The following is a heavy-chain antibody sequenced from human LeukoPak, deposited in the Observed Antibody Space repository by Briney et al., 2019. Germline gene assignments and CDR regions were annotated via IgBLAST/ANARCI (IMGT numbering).Heavy chain of an antibody. V-gene: IGHV4-39*01. CDR1: SGSISSSSYY. CDR3: ARHGSVGATTSYDY. Sequence: SETLSLTCTVSSGSISSSSYYWGWIRQPPGKGLEWIGSTYYSGSTYYNPSLKSRVTISVDTSKNQFSLKLSSVTAADTAVYYCARHGSVGATTSYDYWGQGTLVTVSS. J-gene: IGHJ4*02. CDR2: TYYSGST. D-gene: IGHD1-26*01.